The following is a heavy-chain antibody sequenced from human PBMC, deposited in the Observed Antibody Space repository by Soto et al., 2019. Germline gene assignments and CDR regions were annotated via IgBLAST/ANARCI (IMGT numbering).Heavy chain of an antibody. CDR2: INAGNGNS. CDR3: ARSHVIHWSFDL. D-gene: IGHD3-10*01. V-gene: IGHV1-3*01. Sequence: QVQLVQSGAEVKKPGASVKVSCKASGYIFTSYAMHWVRQAPGQRLEWMGWINAGNGNSKYSEKFQGRVTITRDTSASTAYMELSSLRSEDTAVYYCARSHVIHWSFDLWGRGTLVTVSS. J-gene: IGHJ2*01. CDR1: GYIFTSYA.